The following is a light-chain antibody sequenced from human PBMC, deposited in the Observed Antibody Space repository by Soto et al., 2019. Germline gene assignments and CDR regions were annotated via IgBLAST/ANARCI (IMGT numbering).Light chain of an antibody. CDR2: KAS. V-gene: IGKV1-5*03. J-gene: IGKJ1*01. CDR3: QQYSGYSGT. Sequence: DIQMTQSPSTLSASVGDRVTITCRASQSINSWLAWYQQKSGKAPKLLIYKASSLESGVPSRFSGSGSGTDFTLTISSLQPDDFATYYCQQYSGYSGTFGQGTKVEIK. CDR1: QSINSW.